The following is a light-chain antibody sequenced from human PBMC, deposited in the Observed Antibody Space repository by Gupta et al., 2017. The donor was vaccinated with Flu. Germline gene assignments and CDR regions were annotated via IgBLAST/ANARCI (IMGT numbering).Light chain of an antibody. CDR1: ESIERNF. J-gene: IGKJ2*01. V-gene: IGKV3-20*01. CDR2: GTS. CDR3: HQEKNSPYT. Sequence: GTLSLSPGERVTLSCRAGESIERNFLVWYHQKPGQAPRVLIYGTSNRAPGIPDRFSGGGSGTDFTLTINRLEPEDSGVFYCHQEKNSPYTFGQGTKVEIK.